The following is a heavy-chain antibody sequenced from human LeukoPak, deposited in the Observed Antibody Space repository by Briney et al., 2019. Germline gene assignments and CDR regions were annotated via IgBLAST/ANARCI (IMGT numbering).Heavy chain of an antibody. CDR3: ARSRSGNFFGD. V-gene: IGHV3-48*01. Sequence: GGSLRLSCAASGFTFSSYSMNWVRQAPGKGLEGVSYISSSSNTIYYADSVKGRFTISRDNAKNSLYLQMNSLRAEDTAVYYCARSRSGNFFGDWGQGTLVTVSS. J-gene: IGHJ4*02. CDR1: GFTFSSYS. CDR2: ISSSSNTI. D-gene: IGHD3-3*01.